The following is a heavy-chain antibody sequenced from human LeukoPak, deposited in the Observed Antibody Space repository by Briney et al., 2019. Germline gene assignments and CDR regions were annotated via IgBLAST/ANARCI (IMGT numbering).Heavy chain of an antibody. CDR1: ALTFRTYG. V-gene: IGHV3-30*02. D-gene: IGHD3-16*01. J-gene: IGHJ3*01. Sequence: PARSMRLSCAAAALTFRTYGMHWVRQPQGKGLEWVTFIRYDGSDKFYADSVRGRFTISRDNSKNTLFLQLNSLRVEDTAVYYCAKRADYYDSSRALYDAFDLWGQGTMVTVSS. CDR3: AKRADYYDSSRALYDAFDL. CDR2: IRYDGSDK.